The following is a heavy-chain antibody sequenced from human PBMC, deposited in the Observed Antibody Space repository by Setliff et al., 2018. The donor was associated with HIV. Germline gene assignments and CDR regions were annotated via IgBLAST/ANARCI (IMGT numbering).Heavy chain of an antibody. CDR3: ARDRYSGSSTDY. V-gene: IGHV3-21*05. Sequence: GGSLRLSCAASGFTFSSYEMNWVRQAPGKGLEWVSYISSSYTHYADSVKGRFTISRDNVKNSLYLQMSSLRAEDTAVYYCARDRYSGSSTDYWGQGTLVTVSS. CDR2: ISSSYT. J-gene: IGHJ4*02. CDR1: GFTFSSYE. D-gene: IGHD1-26*01.